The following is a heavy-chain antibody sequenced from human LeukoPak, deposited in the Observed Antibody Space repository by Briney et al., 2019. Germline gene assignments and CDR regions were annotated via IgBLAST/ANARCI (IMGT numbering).Heavy chain of an antibody. CDR1: GYTFTNYA. J-gene: IGHJ6*02. CDR3: ARLYSSGWPLECMDV. V-gene: IGHV1-18*01. D-gene: IGHD6-19*01. CDR2: ISAYNGNT. Sequence: ASVKXSCKASGYTFTNYAVSWVRPAPGQGLEYMGYISAYNGNTNYAQNLQGRVTMTTDTSTTTVYMELRSLRFDDTAVYYCARLYSSGWPLECMDVWGQGTTVTVSS.